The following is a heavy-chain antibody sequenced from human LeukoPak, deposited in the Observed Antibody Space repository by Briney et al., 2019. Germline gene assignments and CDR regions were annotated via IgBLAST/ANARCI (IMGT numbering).Heavy chain of an antibody. CDR1: GYTFTRYY. D-gene: IGHD2-2*01. Sequence: ASVKVSCQPSGYTFTRYYMHWVRQAPAQGLAWMGWINPNSGGTNYAQKFQGRVTMTSDTSISTAYMELSRVRSDDTAVYYCARDAVPAAADYWGQGTLVTVSS. CDR3: ARDAVPAAADY. V-gene: IGHV1-2*02. J-gene: IGHJ4*02. CDR2: INPNSGGT.